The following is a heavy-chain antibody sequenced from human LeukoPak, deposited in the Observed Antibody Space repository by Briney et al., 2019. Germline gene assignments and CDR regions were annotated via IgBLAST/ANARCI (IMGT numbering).Heavy chain of an antibody. D-gene: IGHD3-10*01. CDR3: ARFTPDSTMVRGVITDRYYYGMDV. CDR1: GFTFSDYY. J-gene: IGHJ6*02. CDR2: ISSSGSTI. V-gene: IGHV3-11*01. Sequence: GGSLRLSCAASGFTFSDYYMSWIRQAPGKGLEWVSYISSSGSTIHYADSVKGRFTISRDNAKNSLYLQMNSLRAEDTAVYYCARFTPDSTMVRGVITDRYYYGMDVWGQGTTVTVSS.